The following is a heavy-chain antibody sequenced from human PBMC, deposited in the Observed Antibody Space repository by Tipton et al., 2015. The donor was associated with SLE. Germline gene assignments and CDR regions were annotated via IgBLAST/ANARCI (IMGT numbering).Heavy chain of an antibody. CDR1: GYSISGAYY. J-gene: IGHJ4*02. D-gene: IGHD7-27*01. CDR2: IYYSGNI. Sequence: TLSLTCAVSGYSISGAYYWGWIRQPPGKGLEWIGSIYYSGNIYYTPSLKSRVTISEDTSKNQLSLTLSSVIVADTAIYYCARGDTGDDYFDNWGQGTLVTVSS. V-gene: IGHV4-38-2*01. CDR3: ARGDTGDDYFDN.